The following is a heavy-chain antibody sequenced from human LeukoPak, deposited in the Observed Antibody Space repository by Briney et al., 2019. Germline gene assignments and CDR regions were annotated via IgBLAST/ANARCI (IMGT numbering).Heavy chain of an antibody. D-gene: IGHD6-13*01. Sequence: PSETLSLTCTVSGGSISSYYWSWIRQPAGEGLEWIGRIYTSGSTNYNSSLKSRVTMSVDTSKNQFSLKLSSVTAADTAVYYCARHSRSWSMRYYFVYWGQGTLVTVSS. CDR3: ARHSRSWSMRYYFVY. J-gene: IGHJ4*02. V-gene: IGHV4-4*07. CDR2: IYTSGST. CDR1: GGSISSYY.